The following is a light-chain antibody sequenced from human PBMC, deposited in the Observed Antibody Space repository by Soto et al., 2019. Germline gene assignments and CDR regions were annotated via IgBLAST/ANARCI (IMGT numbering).Light chain of an antibody. V-gene: IGKV1-5*03. J-gene: IGKJ1*01. CDR2: KAS. CDR1: QSITNW. CDR3: QHYNSYSEA. Sequence: DIQVTHAASTLSSSVVYRLSITCRASQSITNWLAWYQQKPGKAPKLLIYKASTLKSGVPSRFSGSGSGTEFTLTISSLQPDDFATYYCQHYNSYSEAFGQGTKVDIK.